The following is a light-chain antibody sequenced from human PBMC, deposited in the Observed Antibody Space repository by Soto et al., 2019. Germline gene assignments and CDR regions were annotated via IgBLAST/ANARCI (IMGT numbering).Light chain of an antibody. J-gene: IGLJ2*01. Sequence: QSVLTQSPSASASLGASVKFTCTLSSGHSSYAIARHQQQPEKGPRYLMKVNSDGSHSKGDGIPDRFSGSSSGAERYLTISSLQSEDEADYYCQTWGTGFHVVFGGGTKLTVL. V-gene: IGLV4-69*01. CDR3: QTWGTGFHVV. CDR1: SGHSSYA. CDR2: VNSDGSH.